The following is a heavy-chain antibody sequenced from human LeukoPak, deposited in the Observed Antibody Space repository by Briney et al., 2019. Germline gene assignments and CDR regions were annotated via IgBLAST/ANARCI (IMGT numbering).Heavy chain of an antibody. CDR2: ISGSGGST. Sequence: SGGSLRLSCEASGFTFSHAWMYWVRQAPGKGLEWVSAISGSGGSTYYADSVKGRFTISRDNSKNTLYLQINSLRAEDTAVYYCAKSRDYYDSSGYIDYWGQGTLVTVSS. J-gene: IGHJ4*02. V-gene: IGHV3-23*01. D-gene: IGHD3-22*01. CDR1: GFTFSHA. CDR3: AKSRDYYDSSGYIDY.